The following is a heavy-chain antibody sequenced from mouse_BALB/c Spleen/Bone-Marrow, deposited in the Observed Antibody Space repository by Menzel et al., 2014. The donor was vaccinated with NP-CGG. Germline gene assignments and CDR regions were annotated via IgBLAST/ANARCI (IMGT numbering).Heavy chain of an antibody. CDR1: GFTFXNCG. J-gene: IGHJ2*01. CDR2: INGNGGST. V-gene: IGHV5-6-3*01. D-gene: IGHD2-1*01. CDR3: VRGNYGNYVDYFDF. Sequence: LVESGGGLVQPGGSLKLSCAASGFTFXNCGMSWVRQTPDKRLELVATINGNGGSTYYPDSVKGRFTISRDTAKNTLYLQMSSLKSEETAMYYCVRGNYGNYVDYFDFWGQGTTLTVSS.